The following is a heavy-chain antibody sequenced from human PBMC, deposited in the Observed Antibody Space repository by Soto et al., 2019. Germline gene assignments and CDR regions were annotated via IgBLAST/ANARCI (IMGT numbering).Heavy chain of an antibody. CDR1: GFTFSDYY. Sequence: EVQLVESGGGLVQPGGSLRLSCAASGFTFSDYYMDWVRQAPGKGLEWVARSRNRTRSYSTDYAASVKGRFTISRDDSKRSVDLQMNSLKTEDTAVYYCARGLPDFDYWGQGILVTVSS. J-gene: IGHJ4*02. CDR3: ARGLPDFDY. CDR2: SRNRTRSYST. D-gene: IGHD5-18*01. V-gene: IGHV3-72*01.